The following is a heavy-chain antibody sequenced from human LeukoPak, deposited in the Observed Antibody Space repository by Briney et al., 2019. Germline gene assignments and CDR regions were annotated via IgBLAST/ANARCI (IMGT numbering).Heavy chain of an antibody. D-gene: IGHD3-9*01. CDR2: ISYDGSNK. V-gene: IGHV3-30-3*01. J-gene: IGHJ6*04. Sequence: PGRSLRLSCAASGFTFNSYEMHWVRQAPGKGLEWVAVISYDGSNKYYADFVKGRFTFSRDNSKNTVHLQMNSLRAEDTAVYYCARAHGIPHDILSHSLNYYYYYGMDVWGKGTTVTVSS. CDR3: ARAHGIPHDILSHSLNYYYYYGMDV. CDR1: GFTFNSYE.